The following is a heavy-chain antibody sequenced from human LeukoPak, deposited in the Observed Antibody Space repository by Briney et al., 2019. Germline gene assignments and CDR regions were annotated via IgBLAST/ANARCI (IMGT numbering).Heavy chain of an antibody. D-gene: IGHD2-2*01. CDR2: INPNIGGT. CDR1: GYTFTGYY. CDR3: ARGLGYCSSTSCLNWFDP. J-gene: IGHJ5*02. V-gene: IGHV1-2*02. Sequence: ASLKVSCKASGYTFTGYYMHWVRQAPGQGLEWMGWINPNIGGTNYAQKFQGRVTMTRDTSISTAYMELSRLRSDDTAVYYCARGLGYCSSTSCLNWFDPWGQGTLVTVSS.